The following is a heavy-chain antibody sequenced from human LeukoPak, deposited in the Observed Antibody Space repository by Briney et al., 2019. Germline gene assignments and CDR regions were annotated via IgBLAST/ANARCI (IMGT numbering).Heavy chain of an antibody. D-gene: IGHD1-7*01. J-gene: IGHJ4*02. Sequence: SETLSLTCTVSGGSISSYYWSWIRQPPGEGLEWIGYIYYSGSTNYNPSLKSRVTISVDTSKNQFSLKLSSVTAADTAVYYCAITNWNYDVVYWGQGTLVTVSS. CDR2: IYYSGST. CDR3: AITNWNYDVVY. CDR1: GGSISSYY. V-gene: IGHV4-59*01.